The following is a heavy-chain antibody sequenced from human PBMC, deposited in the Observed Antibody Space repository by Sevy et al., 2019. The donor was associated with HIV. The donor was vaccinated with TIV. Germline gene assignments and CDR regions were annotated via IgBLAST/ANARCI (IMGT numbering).Heavy chain of an antibody. CDR2: ISNSGTTI. V-gene: IGHV3-48*03. J-gene: IGHJ4*02. CDR3: AKDRVSGTYYTGDFDY. D-gene: IGHD3-10*01. CDR1: GFTFSSYE. Sequence: GGSLRLSCAASGFTFSSYEMNWVRQAPGKGLEWVSYISNSGTTISYSDSVRGRFSISRDNARNSLYLQMNSLRAEDTAVYYCAKDRVSGTYYTGDFDYWGQGTLVTVSS.